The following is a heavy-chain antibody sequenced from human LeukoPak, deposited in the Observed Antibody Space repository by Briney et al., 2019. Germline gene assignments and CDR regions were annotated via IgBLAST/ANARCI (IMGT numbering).Heavy chain of an antibody. J-gene: IGHJ4*02. CDR3: ARDRARVFDY. V-gene: IGHV3-30*04. CDR1: GFTFSSYA. D-gene: IGHD5-12*01. Sequence: GGSLRLSCAASGFTFSSYAMHWVRQAPGKGLEWVAVISYDGSNKYYADSAKGRFTISRDNSKNTLYLQMNSLRAEDTAVYYCARDRARVFDYWGQGTLVTVSS. CDR2: ISYDGSNK.